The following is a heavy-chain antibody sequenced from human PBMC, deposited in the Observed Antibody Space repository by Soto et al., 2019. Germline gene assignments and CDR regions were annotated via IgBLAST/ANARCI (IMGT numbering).Heavy chain of an antibody. J-gene: IGHJ4*02. CDR3: ARTHWQPDYLEGFDF. CDR2: ISSSSGYI. Sequence: GGSLRLSCEASGFSFSTFSMNWVRQAPGKGLEYVSVISSSSGYIYYADSVKGRFTVSRDNARNTLFLQMSGLRFDDTAIYFCARTHWQPDYLEGFDFWGQGTPVTVSS. CDR1: GFSFSTFS. D-gene: IGHD1-1*01. V-gene: IGHV3-21*04.